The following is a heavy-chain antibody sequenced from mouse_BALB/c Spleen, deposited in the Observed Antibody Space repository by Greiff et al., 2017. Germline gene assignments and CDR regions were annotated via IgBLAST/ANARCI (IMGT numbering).Heavy chain of an antibody. V-gene: IGHV5-9-4*01. CDR3: ARSPIYYGNYFDY. J-gene: IGHJ2*01. CDR1: GFTFSSYA. D-gene: IGHD2-1*01. Sequence: DVQLVESGGGLVKPGGSLKLSCAASGFTFSSYAMSWVRQSPEKRLEWVAEISSGGSYTYYPDTVTGRFTISRDNAKNTLYLEMSSLRSEDTAMYYCARSPIYYGNYFDYWGQGTTLTVSS. CDR2: ISSGGSYT.